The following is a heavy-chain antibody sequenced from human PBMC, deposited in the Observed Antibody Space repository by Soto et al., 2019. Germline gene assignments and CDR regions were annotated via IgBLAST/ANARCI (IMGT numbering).Heavy chain of an antibody. V-gene: IGHV1-69*02. CDR1: GDTFSFYS. Sequence: QVQLVQSGAEVRKPGSSVKVSCKASGDTFSFYSIHWVRQAPGLGLEWMGRINPILSMSNYAQRFQGRVTLTAEKAASTAYMKLRGLRCEDTAIYYCASSYGSGYRAFDYWGQGALVTVSS. D-gene: IGHD3-10*01. J-gene: IGHJ4*02. CDR3: ASSYGSGYRAFDY. CDR2: INPILSMS.